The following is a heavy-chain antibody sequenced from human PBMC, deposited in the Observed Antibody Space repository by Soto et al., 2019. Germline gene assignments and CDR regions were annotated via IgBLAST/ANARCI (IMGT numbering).Heavy chain of an antibody. CDR1: GFTFSTNA. CDR2: ISRSGGST. D-gene: IGHD5-12*01. Sequence: PGGSLRLSCVVSGFTFSTNAMSWVRQAPRKGLEWVSGISRSGGSTYYADSVKGRFTISRDNSKNTLYLQMNSLRAEDTAVYYCAKADVDPGALDYWGQGTLVTVSS. J-gene: IGHJ4*02. V-gene: IGHV3-23*01. CDR3: AKADVDPGALDY.